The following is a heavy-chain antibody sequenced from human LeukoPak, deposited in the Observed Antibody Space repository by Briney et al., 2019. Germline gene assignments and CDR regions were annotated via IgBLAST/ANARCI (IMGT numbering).Heavy chain of an antibody. V-gene: IGHV1-46*01. Sequence: ASVKVSCKASGYTFTSYYMHWVRQAPGQGLEWMGIINPSGGSTSYAQKFQGRVTMTRDTSTSTVYMELSSLRSEDTAVYYCARDLILYYDSSGYATFDYWGQGTLVTVSS. CDR3: ARDLILYYDSSGYATFDY. D-gene: IGHD3-22*01. CDR1: GYTFTSYY. CDR2: INPSGGST. J-gene: IGHJ4*02.